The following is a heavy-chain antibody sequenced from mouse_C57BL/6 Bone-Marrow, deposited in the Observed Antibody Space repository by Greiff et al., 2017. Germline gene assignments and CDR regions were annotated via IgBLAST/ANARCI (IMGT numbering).Heavy chain of an antibody. D-gene: IGHD1-1*01. CDR2: IYPGSGNT. Sequence: LQQSGAELVRPGASVKLSCKASGYTFTDYYINWVKQRPGQGLEWIARIYPGSGNTYYNEKFKGKATLTAEKSSSTAYMQLSSLTSEDSAVYYCARRGYYGSSYFFDYWGQGTTLTVSS. V-gene: IGHV1-76*01. CDR1: GYTFTDYY. CDR3: ARRGYYGSSYFFDY. J-gene: IGHJ2*01.